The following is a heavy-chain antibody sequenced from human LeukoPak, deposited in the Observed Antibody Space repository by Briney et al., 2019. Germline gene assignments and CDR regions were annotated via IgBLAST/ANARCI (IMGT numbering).Heavy chain of an antibody. J-gene: IGHJ4*02. V-gene: IGHV1-18*01. Sequence: ASVKVSCKASGYTFTSYGISWVRQAPGQGLERMGWISAYNGNTNYAQKLQGRVTMTTDTSTSTAYMELRSLRSDDTAVYYCATARHLWFGMVEVFDYWGQGTLVTVSS. D-gene: IGHD3-10*01. CDR1: GYTFTSYG. CDR2: ISAYNGNT. CDR3: ATARHLWFGMVEVFDY.